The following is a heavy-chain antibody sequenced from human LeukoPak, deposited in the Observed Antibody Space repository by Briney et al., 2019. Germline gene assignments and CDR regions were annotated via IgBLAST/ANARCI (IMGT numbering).Heavy chain of an antibody. V-gene: IGHV3-23*01. CDR1: GFTFSSDA. J-gene: IGHJ1*01. Sequence: GGSLRLSCAASGFTFSSDAMSWVRQAPGKGLEWVSAISGSGGSTYYADSVKGRFTISRDNSKNTLYLQMNSLRAEDTAVYYCAKEEVPTPVIAMPLDFQHWGQGTLVTVSS. D-gene: IGHD2-21*01. CDR3: AKEEVPTPVIAMPLDFQH. CDR2: ISGSGGST.